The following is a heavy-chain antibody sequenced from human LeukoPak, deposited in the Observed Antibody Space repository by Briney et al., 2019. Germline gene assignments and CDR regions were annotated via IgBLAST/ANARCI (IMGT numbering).Heavy chain of an antibody. J-gene: IGHJ4*02. CDR3: AKRYYCSGSGFGSYYFDY. CDR2: ISGSGGST. CDR1: GFTFSSYA. V-gene: IGHV3-23*01. D-gene: IGHD3-10*01. Sequence: GGSLRLSCAASGFTFSSYAMSWVRQAPGKGLEWVSAISGSGGSTYYADSVKGRFTISRDNSKNTLYLQMNSLRAEDTAVYYCAKRYYCSGSGFGSYYFDYWGQGTLVTVSS.